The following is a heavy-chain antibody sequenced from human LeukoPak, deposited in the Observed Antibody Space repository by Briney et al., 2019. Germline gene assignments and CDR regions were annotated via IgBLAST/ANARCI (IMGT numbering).Heavy chain of an antibody. J-gene: IGHJ6*03. D-gene: IGHD3-3*01. V-gene: IGHV3-30*02. CDR1: GFTFSSYG. Sequence: RGSLRLSCAASGFTFSSYGMHWVRQAPGKGLEWVAFIRYDGSNKYYADSVKGRFTISRDNSKNTLYLQMNSLRAEDTAVYYCARDHYDFWSGYYYYYYMDVWGKGTTVTVSS. CDR3: ARDHYDFWSGYYYYYYMDV. CDR2: IRYDGSNK.